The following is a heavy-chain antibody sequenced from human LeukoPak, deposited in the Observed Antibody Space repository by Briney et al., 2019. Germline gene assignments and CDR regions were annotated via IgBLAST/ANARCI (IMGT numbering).Heavy chain of an antibody. J-gene: IGHJ4*02. CDR3: AKDLISNYYDSSGYYFGSGN. V-gene: IGHV3-23*01. CDR2: ISGSGGST. Sequence: GGSLRLSCAASGFTFSSYAMSWVRQAPGKGLEWVSAISGSGGSTYYADSVKGRFTISRDNSKNTLYLQMNSLRAEDTAVYYCAKDLISNYYDSSGYYFGSGNWGQGTLVTVSS. D-gene: IGHD3-22*01. CDR1: GFTFSSYA.